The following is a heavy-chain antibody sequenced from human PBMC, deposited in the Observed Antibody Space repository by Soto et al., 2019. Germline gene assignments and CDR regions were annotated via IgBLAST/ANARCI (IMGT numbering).Heavy chain of an antibody. J-gene: IGHJ4*02. CDR2: IYHSGTT. CDR3: ARRGDGSGRLDY. V-gene: IGHV4-4*03. CDR1: GGSISSSIW. Sequence: QVQLQESDQGLVKPPGTLSLTCAVSGGSISSSIWWSWVRLPPGKGLEWIGEIYHSGTTNYNPSLKSRVTISVDKSKNQFSLKMSSLTAADTAVYYCARRGDGSGRLDYWGQGTPVTVFS. D-gene: IGHD3-10*01.